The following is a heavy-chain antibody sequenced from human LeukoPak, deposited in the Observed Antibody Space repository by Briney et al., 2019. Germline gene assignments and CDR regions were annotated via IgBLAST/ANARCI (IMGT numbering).Heavy chain of an antibody. CDR2: INPDSGGT. V-gene: IGHV1-2*02. Sequence: ASVKVSCKASGYTFNDYYMHWVRQAPGQGLEWMGRINPDSGGTDYAQKFQGRVTMTRDTSITTAYMDLDRLRSDDTAVYYCARDTKRSRARWENLGIDPWGQGTLVTVSS. J-gene: IGHJ5*02. CDR3: ARDTKRSRARWENLGIDP. D-gene: IGHD3-16*01. CDR1: GYTFNDYY.